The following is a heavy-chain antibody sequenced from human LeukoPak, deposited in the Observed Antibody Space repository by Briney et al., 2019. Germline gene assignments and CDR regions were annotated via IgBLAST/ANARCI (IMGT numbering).Heavy chain of an antibody. CDR3: AKDLDCTTYGYYFDY. J-gene: IGHJ4*02. CDR2: IGAGGTFT. Sequence: GGSLRLSCTASGFTFSSYAMNWVRQAPGKGLEWVSGIGAGGTFTYYADSVKGRFTTSRDNSRNTLYLQMNSLRADDTAVYYCAKDLDCTTYGYYFDYCGQGTLVTVSS. V-gene: IGHV3-23*01. CDR1: GFTFSSYA. D-gene: IGHD2-21*02.